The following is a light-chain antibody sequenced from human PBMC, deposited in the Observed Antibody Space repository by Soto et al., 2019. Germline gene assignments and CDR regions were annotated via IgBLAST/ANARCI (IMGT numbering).Light chain of an antibody. CDR3: LQHNSYPLT. CDR1: QGIRND. CDR2: AAS. J-gene: IGKJ4*01. V-gene: IGKV1-17*01. Sequence: DIQMTQSPSSLSASVGDRVTITCRSIQGIRNDLGWYQQKSGKAPHRLIYAASTLQSGVPSRFSGSGSGTEFTLTISSLQPEDFATYYCLQHNSYPLTFGGGTKVEIK.